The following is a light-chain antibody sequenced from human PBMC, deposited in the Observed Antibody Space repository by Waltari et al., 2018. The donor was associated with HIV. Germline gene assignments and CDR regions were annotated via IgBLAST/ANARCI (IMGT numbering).Light chain of an antibody. CDR2: EAS. V-gene: IGKV3-15*01. J-gene: IGKJ2*01. Sequence: TQSPATLSVSPGDKITLSCRASQNIGSKLAWYQHKPGQAPWRLTSEASTRATGVPARFSGSGFGTDFTLTINNLESGDFAIYYCQQFHDWPLYTFGQGTKLE. CDR3: QQFHDWPLYT. CDR1: QNIGSK.